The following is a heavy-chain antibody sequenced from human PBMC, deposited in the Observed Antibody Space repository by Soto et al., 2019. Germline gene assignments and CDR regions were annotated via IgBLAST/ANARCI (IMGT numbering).Heavy chain of an antibody. V-gene: IGHV1-69*13. CDR1: GYAFTSYV. CDR2: IIPIFGTA. D-gene: IGHD2-21*02. CDR3: ARGAYCGGDCYQNWFDP. J-gene: IGHJ5*02. Sequence: ASVKVSCKASGYAFTSYVINWVRQATGQGLEWMGGIIPIFGTAGYAQKFQGRVTITADESTSTAYMELSSLRSEDTAVYYCARGAYCGGDCYQNWFDPWGQGTLVTVSS.